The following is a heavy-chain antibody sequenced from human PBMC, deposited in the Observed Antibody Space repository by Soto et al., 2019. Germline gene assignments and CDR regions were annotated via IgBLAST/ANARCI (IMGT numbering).Heavy chain of an antibody. CDR3: AKGLSIAAAGGPFDY. Sequence: PGGSLRLSCAASGFTFSSYWMSWVRQAPGKGLEWVANIKQDGSEKYYVDSVKGRFTISRDNAKNSLYLQMNSLRAEDTAVYYCAKGLSIAAAGGPFDYWGQGTLVTVSS. V-gene: IGHV3-7*03. J-gene: IGHJ4*02. CDR2: IKQDGSEK. D-gene: IGHD6-13*01. CDR1: GFTFSSYW.